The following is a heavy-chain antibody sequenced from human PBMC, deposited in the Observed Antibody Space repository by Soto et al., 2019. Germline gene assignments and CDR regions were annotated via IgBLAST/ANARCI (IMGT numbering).Heavy chain of an antibody. CDR1: GGTFSSYT. CDR3: ARDFRYCSSTSCYTPLDY. CDR2: IIPILGIA. J-gene: IGHJ4*02. V-gene: IGHV1-69*04. D-gene: IGHD2-2*02. Sequence: ASVKVSCKASGGTFSSYTISWVRQAPGQGLEWMGRIIPILGIANYAQKFQGRVTITADKSTSTAYMELSSLRSEDTAVYYCARDFRYCSSTSCYTPLDYWGRGTLVTVSS.